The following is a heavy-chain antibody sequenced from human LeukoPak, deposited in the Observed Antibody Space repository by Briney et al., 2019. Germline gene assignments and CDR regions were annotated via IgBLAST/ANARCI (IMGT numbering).Heavy chain of an antibody. Sequence: ASVKVSCKASGYTFTSYYMHWVRQAPGQGLEWMGIINPSGGSTSYAQKFRGRVTMTRDTSTSTVYMELSSLRSEDTAVYYCARDVDRTWFQYYYDSSGYPYWGQGTLVIVSS. CDR1: GYTFTSYY. J-gene: IGHJ4*02. CDR3: ARDVDRTWFQYYYDSSGYPY. CDR2: INPSGGST. V-gene: IGHV1-46*01. D-gene: IGHD3-22*01.